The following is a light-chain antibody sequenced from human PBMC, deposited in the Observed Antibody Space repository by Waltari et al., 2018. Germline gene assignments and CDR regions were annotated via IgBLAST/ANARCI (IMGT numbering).Light chain of an antibody. V-gene: IGKV3-20*01. CDR3: KQYGTSRT. J-gene: IGKJ1*01. Sequence: EIVLTQSPDTLSLSPGERATLSCRASQSVSSNYFAWYQQKPGQAPRLLIYGASHRATGIPDRVSGRGSGTDFTLTISRLEPEDSAVYYCKQYGTSRTFGRGTKVEIK. CDR1: QSVSSNY. CDR2: GAS.